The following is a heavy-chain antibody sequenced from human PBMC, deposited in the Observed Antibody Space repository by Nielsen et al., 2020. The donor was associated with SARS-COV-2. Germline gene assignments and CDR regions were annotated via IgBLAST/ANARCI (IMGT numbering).Heavy chain of an antibody. Sequence: ESLRLSCAVYGGSFSGYYWSWIRQPPGKGLEWIGEINHSGSTNYNPSLKSRVTISVDTSKNQFSLKLSSVTAADTAVYYCARGSWSYWYFDLWGRGTLVTVSS. CDR1: GGSFSGYY. CDR2: INHSGST. CDR3: ARGSWSYWYFDL. J-gene: IGHJ2*01. V-gene: IGHV4-34*01.